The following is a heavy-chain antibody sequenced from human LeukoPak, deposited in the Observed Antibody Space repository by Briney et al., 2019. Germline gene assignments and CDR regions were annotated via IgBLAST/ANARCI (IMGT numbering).Heavy chain of an antibody. D-gene: IGHD3-16*02. J-gene: IGHJ5*02. CDR1: GGSFSGYY. CDR3: ARASMITFGGVIVPFDP. CDR2: INHSGST. V-gene: IGHV4-34*01. Sequence: PSETLSLTCAVYGGSFSGYYWSWIRQPPGKGLEWIGEINHSGSTNYNPSLKSRVTISVDTSKNQFSLKLSSVTAADTAVYYCARASMITFGGVIVPFDPWGQGTLVTVSS.